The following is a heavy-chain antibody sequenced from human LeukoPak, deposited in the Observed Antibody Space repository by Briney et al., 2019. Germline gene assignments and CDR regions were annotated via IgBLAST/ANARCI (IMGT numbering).Heavy chain of an antibody. CDR1: GGSISSTIDY. Sequence: SETLSLTCTVSGGSISSTIDYWGWIRQPPGKGLEWIGTIYYSGSAYYNPSLKSRVTISVDTSKNQFSLKLSSVTAADTAVYYCAKEGVQTPSDWYFDLWGRGTLVTVSS. CDR2: IYYSGSA. D-gene: IGHD1-26*01. V-gene: IGHV4-39*07. J-gene: IGHJ2*01. CDR3: AKEGVQTPSDWYFDL.